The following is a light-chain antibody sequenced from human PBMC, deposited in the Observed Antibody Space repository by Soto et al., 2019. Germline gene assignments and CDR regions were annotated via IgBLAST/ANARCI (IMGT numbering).Light chain of an antibody. J-gene: IGLJ2*01. CDR3: SSYTSSTTLV. Sequence: QSVLTQPASVSGSPGQSITISCTGTSSDVGGYNYVSWYQLHPGKAPKLMISEVTNRPSGVSSRFSGSKSGNTASLTISGLQADDEADYYCSSYTSSTTLVFGGGTKVTVL. CDR1: SSDVGGYNY. V-gene: IGLV2-14*01. CDR2: EVT.